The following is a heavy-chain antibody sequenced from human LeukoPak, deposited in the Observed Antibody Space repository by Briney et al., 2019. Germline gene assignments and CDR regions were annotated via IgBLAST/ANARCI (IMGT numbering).Heavy chain of an antibody. J-gene: IGHJ4*02. CDR1: GFTFRDAW. CDR3: ARGGDAHKGGNY. Sequence: PGGSLRLSCAASGFTFRDAWMTWVRQPPGKGLEWIGEINHSGSTNYNPSLKSRVTISVDTSKNQLSLKLSSVTAADTAVYFCARGGDAHKGGNYWGQGTLVTVS. V-gene: IGHV4-34*01. CDR2: INHSGST. D-gene: IGHD5-24*01.